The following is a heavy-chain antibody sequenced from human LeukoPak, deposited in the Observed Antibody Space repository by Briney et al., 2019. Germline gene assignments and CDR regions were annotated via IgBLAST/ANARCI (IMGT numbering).Heavy chain of an antibody. Sequence: GGSLRLSCAASGFTFSSYAMHWVRQAPGKGLEWVAVISYDGSNKYYADSVKGRFTISRDNSKNTLYLQMNSLRAEDTAVYYCAKTRHIVVVTATLDYWGQGTLVTVSS. J-gene: IGHJ4*02. CDR3: AKTRHIVVVTATLDY. CDR1: GFTFSSYA. CDR2: ISYDGSNK. V-gene: IGHV3-30-3*02. D-gene: IGHD2-21*02.